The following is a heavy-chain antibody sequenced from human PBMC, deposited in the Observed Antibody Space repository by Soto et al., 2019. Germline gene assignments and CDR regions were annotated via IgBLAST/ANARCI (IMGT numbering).Heavy chain of an antibody. V-gene: IGHV4-61*01. J-gene: IGHJ4*02. Sequence: SETLSLTCIVSGDSVSSGSYYWSWIRQPPGKGLEWIGYIYYRGSTNYNPSLKSRVTISIDTSRNQFSLKLNSVTAADTALYYCARGLDYVGFDYWGQGTPVTVSS. CDR2: IYYRGST. D-gene: IGHD4-17*01. CDR3: ARGLDYVGFDY. CDR1: GDSVSSGSYY.